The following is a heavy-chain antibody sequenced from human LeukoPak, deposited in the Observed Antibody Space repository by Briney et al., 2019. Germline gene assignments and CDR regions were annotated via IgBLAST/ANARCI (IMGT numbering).Heavy chain of an antibody. V-gene: IGHV5-51*01. Sequence: PGESLKISCKGFGYSFANNWIGWVRQMPGKGLEWMGIIYPGDSDTKYNPSFQDQVTISVDKSISTAYLQWSSLKASDTAMYYCARHLENDGLLDYWGQGTLVTVSS. J-gene: IGHJ4*02. CDR1: GYSFANNW. CDR2: IYPGDSDT. CDR3: ARHLENDGLLDY. D-gene: IGHD1-1*01.